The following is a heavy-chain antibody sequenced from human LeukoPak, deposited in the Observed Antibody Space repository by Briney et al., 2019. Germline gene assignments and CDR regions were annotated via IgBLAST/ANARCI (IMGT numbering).Heavy chain of an antibody. J-gene: IGHJ5*02. CDR1: GFTFSGSA. CDR2: IDKKDKGYATAT. V-gene: IGHV3-73*01. CDR3: TRDSGTYNWFDP. D-gene: IGHD1-26*01. Sequence: GGSLKLSCAASGFTFSGSAIHWARQSSGKGLEWVGQIDKKDKGYATATAYAASVKGRFTISRDDSINTAYLQMKSLKTEDTALYYCTRDSGTYNWFDPWGQGTLVTVSS.